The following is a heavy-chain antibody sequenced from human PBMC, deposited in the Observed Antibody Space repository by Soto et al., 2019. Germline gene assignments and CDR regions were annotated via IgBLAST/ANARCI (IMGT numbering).Heavy chain of an antibody. J-gene: IGHJ4*02. CDR1: GFTFSRYG. Sequence: AGSLSLSCAASGFTFSRYGMHLVLQAPGKGLEWVAVISYDGSNKYYADSVKGRFTISRDNSKNTLYLQMKSLRAEDTAVYYCAKPELLVGVPAASLDYWGQGILVTVSS. CDR2: ISYDGSNK. CDR3: AKPELLVGVPAASLDY. V-gene: IGHV3-30*18. D-gene: IGHD2-2*01.